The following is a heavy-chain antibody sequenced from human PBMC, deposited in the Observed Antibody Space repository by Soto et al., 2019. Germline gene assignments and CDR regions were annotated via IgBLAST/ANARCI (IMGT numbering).Heavy chain of an antibody. D-gene: IGHD5-12*01. CDR2: IIPIFGTA. J-gene: IGHJ5*02. V-gene: IGHV1-69*01. Sequence: QVQLVQSGAEVKKPGSSVKVSCKASGGTFSSYAISWVRQAPGQGLEWMGGIIPIFGTANYAQMFQGRVTITADESTRTAYMELSSLRAEDTAVYYGARGAPRRDGYNFAFGGTWFDPWGQGTLVTGSS. CDR1: GGTFSSYA. CDR3: ARGAPRRDGYNFAFGGTWFDP.